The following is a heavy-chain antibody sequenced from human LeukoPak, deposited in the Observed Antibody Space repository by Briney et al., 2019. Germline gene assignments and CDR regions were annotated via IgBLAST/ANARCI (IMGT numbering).Heavy chain of an antibody. V-gene: IGHV3-21*01. CDR2: ISSSSSYI. Sequence: PGGSLRLSCAASGFTFSSYSMNWVRQAPGKGLEWVSSISSSSSYIYYADSVKGRFTVSRDNAKNSLYLQMNSLRAEDTAVYYCARGSIAAAGGIDYWGQGTLVTVSS. J-gene: IGHJ4*02. D-gene: IGHD6-13*01. CDR3: ARGSIAAAGGIDY. CDR1: GFTFSSYS.